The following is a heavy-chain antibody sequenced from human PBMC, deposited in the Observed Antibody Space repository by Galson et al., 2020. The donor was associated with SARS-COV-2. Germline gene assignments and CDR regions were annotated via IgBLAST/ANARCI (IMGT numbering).Heavy chain of an antibody. J-gene: IGHJ6*02. D-gene: IGHD3-9*01. Sequence: GGSLRPPCAAPGFTSLSYPMHWVRQAPGKGLDWVAVISHDGSNKYYADSVKGRSPISRDNSKNTLYLQMNSLRAEDTAVYYCARALANYDILAGSPHYYYYGMDVWGQGTTVTVSS. CDR3: ARALANYDILAGSPHYYYYGMDV. CDR2: ISHDGSNK. CDR1: GFTSLSYP. V-gene: IGHV3-30*04.